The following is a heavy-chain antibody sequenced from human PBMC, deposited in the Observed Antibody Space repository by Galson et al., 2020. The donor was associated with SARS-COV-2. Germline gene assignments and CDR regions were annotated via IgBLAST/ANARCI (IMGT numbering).Heavy chain of an antibody. Sequence: ASVKVSCKASGYTFTGYYMHWVRQAPGQGLEWMGWINPNIGGTNYAQKFQGRVTMTRDTSISTAYMELSRLRSDDTAVYYCARAGPRIAAAGHNWFDPWGQGTLVTVSS. D-gene: IGHD6-13*01. CDR3: ARAGPRIAAAGHNWFDP. CDR1: GYTFTGYY. V-gene: IGHV1-2*02. J-gene: IGHJ5*02. CDR2: INPNIGGT.